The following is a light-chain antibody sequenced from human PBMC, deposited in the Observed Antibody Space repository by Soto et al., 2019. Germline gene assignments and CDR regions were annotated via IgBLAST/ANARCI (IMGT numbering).Light chain of an antibody. CDR2: DAS. V-gene: IGKV3-11*01. CDR1: QSVSTRS. Sequence: EIVLTQSPGTLSLSPGERATLSCRASQSVSTRSLAWYQQKPGQPPRLLIYDASNRATGIPARFSGSGSGTNFTLTISSLEPEDFAVYYCQQRSDWPPWITFGQGTRLEIK. J-gene: IGKJ5*01. CDR3: QQRSDWPPWIT.